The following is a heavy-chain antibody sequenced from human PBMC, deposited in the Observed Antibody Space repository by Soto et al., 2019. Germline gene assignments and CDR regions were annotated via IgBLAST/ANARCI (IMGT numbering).Heavy chain of an antibody. V-gene: IGHV3-21*01. CDR3: ARDPSEGRVGNWFES. J-gene: IGHJ5*01. CDR2: ISMTTSYV. D-gene: IGHD2-2*01. CDR1: GFTFSRYG. Sequence: EVQLVESGGGLVKPGGSLRLSCVASGFTFSRYGMSWVRQAPGKGLEWVSSISMTTSYVYYVDSVKGRFSISRDNAKKILYLEMYALRTEDTAVYYCARDPSEGRVGNWFESWGQGTLVTVSS.